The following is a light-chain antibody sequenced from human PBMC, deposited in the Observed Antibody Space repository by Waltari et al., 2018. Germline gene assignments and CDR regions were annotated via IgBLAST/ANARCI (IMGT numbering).Light chain of an antibody. Sequence: QSALTQPASVSGSPGQSITSSCTGTSSAVGSYNLFSWYQQHPGKAPKLMIYEVTKRPSGVSNRFSGSKSGNTASLTISGLQAEDESDYYCCSYAGASTHVVFGGGTKVTVL. V-gene: IGLV2-23*02. CDR3: CSYAGASTHVV. CDR2: EVT. J-gene: IGLJ2*01. CDR1: SSAVGSYNL.